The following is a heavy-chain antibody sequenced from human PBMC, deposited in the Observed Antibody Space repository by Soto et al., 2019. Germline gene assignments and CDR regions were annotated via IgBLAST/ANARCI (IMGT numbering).Heavy chain of an antibody. J-gene: IGHJ3*02. CDR2: ISGSAGTT. D-gene: IGHD1-26*01. Sequence: GGSLRLSCAASGFTFSSHGMNWVRQAPGKGLEWVSFISGSAGTTYYADSVKGRFTTSGDNSKNTLYLQMNSLRAEDTAVYYCAKDRGIEGSSVRAFDIWGQGTMVTVSS. V-gene: IGHV3-23*01. CDR3: AKDRGIEGSSVRAFDI. CDR1: GFTFSSHG.